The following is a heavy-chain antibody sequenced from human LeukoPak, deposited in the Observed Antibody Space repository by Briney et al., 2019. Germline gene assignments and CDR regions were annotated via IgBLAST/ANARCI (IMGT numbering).Heavy chain of an antibody. CDR3: ARARSGSLDY. CDR2: INPSGGST. V-gene: IGHV1-46*01. Sequence: ASVKVSCTVSGYTLTELSMHWVRQAPGKGLEWMGIINPSGGSTSYAQKFQGRVTMTRDTSTSRVYMELSSLRSEDTAVYYCARARSGSLDYWGQGTLVTVSS. J-gene: IGHJ4*02. D-gene: IGHD1-26*01. CDR1: GYTLTELS.